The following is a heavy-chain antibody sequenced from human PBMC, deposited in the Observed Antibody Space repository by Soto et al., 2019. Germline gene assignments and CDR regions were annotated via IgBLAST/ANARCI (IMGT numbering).Heavy chain of an antibody. D-gene: IGHD3-16*01. V-gene: IGHV3-49*04. J-gene: IGHJ4*01. CDR2: IRSKVYGGTT. Sequence: LRLSCTASGFTFGDYAMSWVRQAPGKGREWVGFIRSKVYGGTTAYAASVKGRFTISRDDSKSIAYLQMNSLKTEDTAVYYCTRGDYGYVWGRRSGLLYCFDYWGQGTLVTVSS. CDR3: TRGDYGYVWGRRSGLLYCFDY. CDR1: GFTFGDYA.